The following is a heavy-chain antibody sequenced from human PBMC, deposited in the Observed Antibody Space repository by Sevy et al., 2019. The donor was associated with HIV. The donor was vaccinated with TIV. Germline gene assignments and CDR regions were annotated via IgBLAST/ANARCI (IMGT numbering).Heavy chain of an antibody. Sequence: ASVKVSCKASGYTFTGYSIYWVRQAPGQGLEWMGWINPNSGDTNYAQKFQGRVTMTRDTSISTAYMELSRLRSDDTAMYDCARVVDYGSGTFKDYWGQGTLVTVSS. J-gene: IGHJ4*02. V-gene: IGHV1-2*02. CDR2: INPNSGDT. CDR1: GYTFTGYS. CDR3: ARVVDYGSGTFKDY. D-gene: IGHD3-10*01.